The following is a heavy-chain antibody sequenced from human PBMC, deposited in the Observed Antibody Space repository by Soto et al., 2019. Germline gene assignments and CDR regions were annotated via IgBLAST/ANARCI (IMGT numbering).Heavy chain of an antibody. CDR1: GGSISSYY. J-gene: IGHJ6*03. V-gene: IGHV4-59*01. CDR2: IYYSGST. D-gene: IGHD3-10*01. Sequence: PSETLSLTCTVSGGSISSYYWSWIRQPPGKGLEWIGYIYYSGSTNYNPSLKSRVTISVDTSKNQFSLKLSSVTAADTAVYYCASMVRGVIKQSYYYYYMVVWGKGTTVTVSS. CDR3: ASMVRGVIKQSYYYYYMVV.